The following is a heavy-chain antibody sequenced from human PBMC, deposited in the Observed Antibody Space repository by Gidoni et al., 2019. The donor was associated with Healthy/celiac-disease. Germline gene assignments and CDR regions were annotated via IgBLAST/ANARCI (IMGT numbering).Heavy chain of an antibody. CDR3: ARDRV. CDR2: ISSSRSYI. Sequence: EVQLVESGGGLVKPGESLILSCAASGFTFSSYSMNWVRQAPGKGMEWVSSISSSRSYIYYADSVKGRFTISRDNAKNSLYLQMNSLRAEDTAVYYGARDRVWGQGTLVTVSS. J-gene: IGHJ4*02. CDR1: GFTFSSYS. D-gene: IGHD3-10*01. V-gene: IGHV3-21*01.